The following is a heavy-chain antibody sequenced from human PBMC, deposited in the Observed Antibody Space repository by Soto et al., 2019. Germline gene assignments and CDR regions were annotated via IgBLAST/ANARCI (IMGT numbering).Heavy chain of an antibody. D-gene: IGHD3-10*01. CDR3: ATQEGDYYGSGSEPYYYYYGMDV. V-gene: IGHV3-33*01. CDR2: IWDDGSNK. Sequence: QVQLVESGGGVVQPGRSLRLSCAASGFTFSSYGMHWVRQAPGKGLEWVAVIWDDGSNKYYADSVKGRFTISRDNSKNTLYLQMNSLRAEDTAVYYCATQEGDYYGSGSEPYYYYYGMDVWGQGTTVTVSS. CDR1: GFTFSSYG. J-gene: IGHJ6*02.